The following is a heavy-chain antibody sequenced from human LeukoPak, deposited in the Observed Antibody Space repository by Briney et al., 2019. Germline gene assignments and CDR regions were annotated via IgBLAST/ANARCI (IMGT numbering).Heavy chain of an antibody. CDR1: GFTVITNG. D-gene: IGHD1-14*01. J-gene: IGHJ4*02. CDR3: ARGVEPLAANTLAY. CDR2: LYSDGNT. V-gene: IGHV3-53*01. Sequence: GGSLRLSCAASGFTVITNGMTWVRQAPGKGLEWVSVLYSDGNTKYTDSVQGRFTISRDNSKNNLYLEMNSLSPDDTAVYYCARGVEPLAANTLAYWGQGTLVTVSS.